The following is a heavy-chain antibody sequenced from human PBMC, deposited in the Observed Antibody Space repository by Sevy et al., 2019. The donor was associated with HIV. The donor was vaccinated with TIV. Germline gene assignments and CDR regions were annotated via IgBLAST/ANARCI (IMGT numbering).Heavy chain of an antibody. D-gene: IGHD5-12*01. J-gene: IGHJ5*02. CDR2: IYYTGST. Sequence: SETLSLTCTVSGGSLSAYYWSWIRQPPGKALEYIGYIYYTGSTNYNPSLENRVTMSVDTSKNQFSLKLNSVTAADTAVYYCTRAPPVRSGDDSLNWFDPWGQGTLVTVSS. V-gene: IGHV4-59*01. CDR3: TRAPPVRSGDDSLNWFDP. CDR1: GGSLSAYY.